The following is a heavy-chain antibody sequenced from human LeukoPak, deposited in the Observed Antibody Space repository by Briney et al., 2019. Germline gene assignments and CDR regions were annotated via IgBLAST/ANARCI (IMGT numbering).Heavy chain of an antibody. Sequence: SETLSLTCTVSGGSVSSSNYYWGWTRQPPGKGLEWIGTIFYSGTTYYSPSLKSRVTISVDTSMTQFSLKLSSVTAADTAVYYCASERWSRRSYFDYWGQGILVTVSS. J-gene: IGHJ4*02. CDR1: GGSVSSSNYY. V-gene: IGHV4-39*07. CDR2: IFYSGTT. CDR3: ASERWSRRSYFDY. D-gene: IGHD5-24*01.